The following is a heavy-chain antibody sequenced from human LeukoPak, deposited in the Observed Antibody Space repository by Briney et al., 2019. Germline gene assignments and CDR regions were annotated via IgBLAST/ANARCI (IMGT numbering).Heavy chain of an antibody. CDR3: ARSFGYGVDAFDI. Sequence: GGSLRLSCAASGFTFSSFTMSWVRQAPGKGLEWVSAMSGSGRSTYYADSVKGRFTISRDNSKNTLYLQMNSLRAEDTAIYYCARSFGYGVDAFDIWGQRTMVTVSS. V-gene: IGHV3-23*01. CDR1: GFTFSSFT. J-gene: IGHJ3*02. D-gene: IGHD5-18*01. CDR2: MSGSGRST.